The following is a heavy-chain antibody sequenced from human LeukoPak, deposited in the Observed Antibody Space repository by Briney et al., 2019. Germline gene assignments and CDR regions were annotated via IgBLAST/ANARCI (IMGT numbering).Heavy chain of an antibody. V-gene: IGHV4-61*02. Sequence: PSETLSLTCTVSGGSISSGSYYWTWIRQPAGKGLEWIGRIYSSGGTNYNPSLKSRVTISVDTSKKHFSLELSSVTAADTAVYYCARAGGSGLIDYWGQGTLVTVSS. CDR1: GGSISSGSYY. J-gene: IGHJ4*02. D-gene: IGHD6-19*01. CDR2: IYSSGGT. CDR3: ARAGGSGLIDY.